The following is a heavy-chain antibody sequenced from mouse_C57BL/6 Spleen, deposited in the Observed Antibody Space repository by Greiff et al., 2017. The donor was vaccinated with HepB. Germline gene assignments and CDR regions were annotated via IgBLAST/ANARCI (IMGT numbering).Heavy chain of an antibody. CDR3: ARGTAQATYFDY. CDR2: INPGSGGT. J-gene: IGHJ2*01. Sequence: VQVVESGAELVRPGTSVKVSCKASGYAFTNYLIEWVKQRPGQGLEWIGVINPGSGGTNYNEKFKGKATLTADKSSSTAYMQLSSLTSEDSAVYFCARGTAQATYFDYWGQGTTLTVSS. V-gene: IGHV1-54*01. CDR1: GYAFTNYL. D-gene: IGHD3-2*02.